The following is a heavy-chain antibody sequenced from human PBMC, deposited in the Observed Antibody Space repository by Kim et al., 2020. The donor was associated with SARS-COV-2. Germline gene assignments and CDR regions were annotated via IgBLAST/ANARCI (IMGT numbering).Heavy chain of an antibody. Sequence: TNYNPSLKSRVTISVDTSKNQFSLKLSSVTAADTAVYYCARGGYSGFDDYWGQGTLVTVSS. CDR3: ARGGYSGFDDY. V-gene: IGHV4-59*09. D-gene: IGHD5-12*01. J-gene: IGHJ4*02. CDR2: T.